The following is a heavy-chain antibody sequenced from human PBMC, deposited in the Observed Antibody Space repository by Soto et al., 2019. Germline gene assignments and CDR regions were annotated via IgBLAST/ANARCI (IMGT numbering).Heavy chain of an antibody. Sequence: QVQLVQSGAEVKKPGSSVKVSCKASVGTFSSYAISWVRQAPGQGREWMGGIIPIFGTANYAQKFEGRVTITADESTSTAYMELSSLRSEDTAVYYCARRAEWLKYCYFDYWGQGTLVTVSS. CDR3: ARRAEWLKYCYFDY. CDR1: VGTFSSYA. D-gene: IGHD5-12*01. V-gene: IGHV1-69*12. J-gene: IGHJ4*02. CDR2: IIPIFGTA.